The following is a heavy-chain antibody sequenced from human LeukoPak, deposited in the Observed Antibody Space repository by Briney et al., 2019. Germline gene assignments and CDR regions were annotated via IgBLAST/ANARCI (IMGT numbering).Heavy chain of an antibody. J-gene: IGHJ6*03. V-gene: IGHV3-21*01. D-gene: IGHD4-17*01. CDR3: ARDRGDYGDSWNYYYMDV. CDR1: GFTFSSYS. Sequence: GGSLRLSCAASGFTFSSYSMNWVRQAPGKGLEWVSSISSSSSYIYYADSVKGRFTISRDNAKNSLYLQMNSLRAEDTAVYYCARDRGDYGDSWNYYYMDVWGKGTTVTVSS. CDR2: ISSSSSYI.